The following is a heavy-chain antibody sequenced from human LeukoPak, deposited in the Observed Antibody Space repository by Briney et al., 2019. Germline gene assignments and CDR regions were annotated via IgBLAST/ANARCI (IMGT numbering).Heavy chain of an antibody. V-gene: IGHV3-7*01. CDR2: IKQDASEK. J-gene: IGHJ4*02. D-gene: IGHD3-10*01. CDR3: VRVALYYYGMESFYCFEH. CDR1: GFTFSSYG. Sequence: PGGPLRLSCAASGFTFSSYGMHWVRPAPGKGLEWVAIIKQDASEKYYLDSVKGRLTISRDHAQISLYPLMNTLRVDDTAISSCVRVALYYYGMESFYCFEHWGQGTPVTASS.